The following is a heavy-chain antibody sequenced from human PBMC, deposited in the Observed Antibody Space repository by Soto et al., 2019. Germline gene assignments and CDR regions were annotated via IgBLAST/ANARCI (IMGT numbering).Heavy chain of an antibody. V-gene: IGHV1-58*02. D-gene: IGHD3-22*01. CDR2: IVVGSGNT. J-gene: IGHJ6*03. CDR3: AASRIVALPNDGYYCYYMDV. CDR1: AFTFTISA. Sequence: VNLSCKASAFTFTISAMQWVLQARGQRLEWIGWIVVGSGNTNYAQKFQERVTITRDMSTSTAYMELSSLRSEDTAVYYCAASRIVALPNDGYYCYYMDVPGKGTTVIGSS.